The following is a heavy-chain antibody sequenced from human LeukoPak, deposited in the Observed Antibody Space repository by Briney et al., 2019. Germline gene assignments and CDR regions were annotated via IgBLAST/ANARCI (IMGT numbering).Heavy chain of an antibody. D-gene: IGHD3-10*01. V-gene: IGHV1-18*01. Sequence: ASVKVSCKASGYTFTSYGISWVRQAPGQGLEWMGWISAYNGNTNYAQKLQGRATMTTDTSTSTAYMELRSLRSDDTAVYYCARDLNWGSGSPTPHNWFDPWGQGTLVTVSS. CDR1: GYTFTSYG. J-gene: IGHJ5*02. CDR3: ARDLNWGSGSPTPHNWFDP. CDR2: ISAYNGNT.